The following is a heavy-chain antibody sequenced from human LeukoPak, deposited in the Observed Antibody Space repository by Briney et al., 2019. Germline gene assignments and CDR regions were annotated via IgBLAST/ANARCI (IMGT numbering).Heavy chain of an antibody. Sequence: PSETLSLTCTVSGGSISSYYWSRIRQPPGKGLEWIGYIYYSGSTNYNPSLKSRVTISVDTSRNQFSLKLSSVTAADTAVYYCARGGTVRNGMDVWGQGTTVTVSS. J-gene: IGHJ6*02. CDR3: ARGGTVRNGMDV. D-gene: IGHD1-26*01. CDR2: IYYSGST. CDR1: GGSISSYY. V-gene: IGHV4-59*01.